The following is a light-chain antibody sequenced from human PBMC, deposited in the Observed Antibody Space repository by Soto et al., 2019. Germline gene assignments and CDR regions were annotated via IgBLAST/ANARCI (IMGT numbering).Light chain of an antibody. CDR3: QHFGGTTFT. Sequence: EIVLTQSPGTLSLSPGEGATLSCRASQSVSSSYIAWYQQRPGQTPSLLIYGASTRATGITDRFSGSGSGTHFTLTIRRLEPGDFAVYYCQHFGGTTFTFGQGTRLEIK. CDR1: QSVSSSY. J-gene: IGKJ5*01. CDR2: GAS. V-gene: IGKV3-20*01.